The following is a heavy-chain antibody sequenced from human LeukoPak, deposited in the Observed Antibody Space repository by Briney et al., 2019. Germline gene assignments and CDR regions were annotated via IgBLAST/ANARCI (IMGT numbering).Heavy chain of an antibody. CDR2: ISGSGGST. D-gene: IGHD6-13*01. J-gene: IGHJ4*02. CDR3: AKASWYPTPGSRGLAY. V-gene: IGHV3-23*01. Sequence: PGGSLRLSCAASGFTFSSYAMSWVRQAPGKGLEWVSAISGSGGSTYYADSVKGRFTISRDNSKNTLYLQMNSLRAEDTAVYYCAKASWYPTPGSRGLAYWGQGTLVTVSS. CDR1: GFTFSSYA.